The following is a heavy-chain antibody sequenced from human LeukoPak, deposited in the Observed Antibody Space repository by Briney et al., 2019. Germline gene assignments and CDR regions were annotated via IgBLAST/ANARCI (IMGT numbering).Heavy chain of an antibody. V-gene: IGHV3-48*03. CDR3: ARDSSLGPYDPFDI. CDR1: GFTFSSYE. J-gene: IGHJ3*02. D-gene: IGHD2-2*01. CDR2: ISTSGSTI. Sequence: GGSLRLSCAASGFTFSSYEMNWVRQAPGKGLEWVSYISTSGSTIYYADSVKGRFTISRDNAKNSLYLQMNSLRAEDTAVYYCARDSSLGPYDPFDIWGQGTMVTVSS.